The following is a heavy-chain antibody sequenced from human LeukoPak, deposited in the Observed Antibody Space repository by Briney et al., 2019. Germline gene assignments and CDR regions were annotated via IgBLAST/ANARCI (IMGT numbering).Heavy chain of an antibody. CDR1: GGSISSGSYY. D-gene: IGHD6-13*01. CDR2: IYTSGRA. Sequence: PSQTLSLTCTVSGGSISSGSYYWSWIRQPAGKGLECIGRIYTSGRASYNSSLKSRVTISVDTSKNQFSLKLSSVTAADTAVYYCARGVVAAAGRTFDFWGQGTLVTVSS. J-gene: IGHJ4*02. CDR3: ARGVVAAAGRTFDF. V-gene: IGHV4-61*02.